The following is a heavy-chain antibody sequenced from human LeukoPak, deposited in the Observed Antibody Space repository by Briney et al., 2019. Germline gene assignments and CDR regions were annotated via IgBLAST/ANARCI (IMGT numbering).Heavy chain of an antibody. J-gene: IGHJ5*02. Sequence: SQTLSLTCSVSGGSISSSNYYWSWIRQPAGKGLEWIGRIYTSESTNYNPSLKSRVTISVDTSRNQFSLKLSSVTAADTAVYYCARGRGRGIAAAGNWFDPWGQGTLVTVSS. V-gene: IGHV4-61*02. CDR3: ARGRGRGIAAAGNWFDP. CDR1: GGSISSSNYY. CDR2: IYTSEST. D-gene: IGHD6-13*01.